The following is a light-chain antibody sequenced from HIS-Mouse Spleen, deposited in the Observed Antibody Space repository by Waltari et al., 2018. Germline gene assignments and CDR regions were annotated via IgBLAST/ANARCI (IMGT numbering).Light chain of an antibody. Sequence: SYELTQPPSVSVSPGQTARIPCSGDALPKQYAYWYQQKPGQAPVLVVYKDSERRSGNPGRFSGSSSGTTVTLTISGVQAEDEADYYCQSADSSGTYLDVVFGGGTKLTVL. V-gene: IGLV3-25*03. CDR1: ALPKQY. J-gene: IGLJ2*01. CDR2: KDS. CDR3: QSADSSGTYLDVV.